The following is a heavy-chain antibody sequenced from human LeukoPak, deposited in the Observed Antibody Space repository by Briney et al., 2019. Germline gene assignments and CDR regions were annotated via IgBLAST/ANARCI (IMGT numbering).Heavy chain of an antibody. V-gene: IGHV3-15*01. CDR1: GFTFSNAW. D-gene: IGHD5-18*01. Sequence: KSGGSLRLSCAASGFTFSNAWMSWVRQAPGKGLEWVGRIKSKTDGGTTDYAAPVKGRFTISRDDSKNTLYLQMNSLKTEVTAVYYCTTVYSQLWYLTGTIYWGQGTLVTVSS. CDR2: IKSKTDGGTT. J-gene: IGHJ4*02. CDR3: TTVYSQLWYLTGTIY.